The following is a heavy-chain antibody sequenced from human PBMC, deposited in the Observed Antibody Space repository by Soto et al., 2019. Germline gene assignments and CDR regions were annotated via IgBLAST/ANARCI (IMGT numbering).Heavy chain of an antibody. CDR1: GFTFSSYD. J-gene: IGHJ5*02. Sequence: EVQMVESGGGLVQPGGSLRLSCAASGFTFSSYDMHWVRQATGKGLEWVSAIGTAGDTYYPGSVKGRFTISREKAKNSLNLQMSSLRAADTAVYYCGRGGGRVAPPWFDPWGQGTLVTVSS. CDR3: GRGGGRVAPPWFDP. V-gene: IGHV3-13*04. D-gene: IGHD3-16*01. CDR2: IGTAGDT.